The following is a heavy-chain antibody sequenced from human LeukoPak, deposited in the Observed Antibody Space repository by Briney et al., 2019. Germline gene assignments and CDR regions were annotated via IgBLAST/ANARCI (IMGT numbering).Heavy chain of an antibody. CDR1: GDSISSGGYY. CDR3: ARGDYYDSSGYRDAFDI. CDR2: IYLSGTT. J-gene: IGHJ3*02. Sequence: SQTLSLTCTVSGDSISSGGYYWSWIRRPPGRGLEWIGYIYLSGTTYYNPSLKSRVTISVDRSKNQFSLKLSSVTAANTAVYYCARGDYYDSSGYRDAFDIWGQGTMVTVSS. D-gene: IGHD3-22*01. V-gene: IGHV4-30-2*01.